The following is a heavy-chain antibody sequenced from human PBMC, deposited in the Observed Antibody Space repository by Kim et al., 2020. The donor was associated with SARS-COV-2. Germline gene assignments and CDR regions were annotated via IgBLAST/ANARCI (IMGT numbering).Heavy chain of an antibody. CDR1: GFTFSSYG. D-gene: IGHD4-17*01. CDR2: ISYDGSNK. CDR3: AKDLHDYGDYGAVDY. J-gene: IGHJ4*02. Sequence: GGSLRLSCAASGFTFSSYGMHWVRQAPGKGLEWVAVISYDGSNKYYADSVKGRFTISRDNSKNTLYLQMNSLRAEDTAVYYCAKDLHDYGDYGAVDYWGQGPLVTVST. V-gene: IGHV3-30*18.